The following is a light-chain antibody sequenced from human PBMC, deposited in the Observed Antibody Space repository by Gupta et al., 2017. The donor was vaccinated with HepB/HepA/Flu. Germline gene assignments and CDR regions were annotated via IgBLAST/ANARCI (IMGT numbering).Light chain of an antibody. Sequence: VMTQSPLSLPVTPGEPASISCRSSQSLLHSNGYNYLDWYLQKPGQSPQLLIYLGSNRASGVPDRFSGSGSGTDFTLKISRVEAEDVGVYYCKQALQTPFTFGHGTKVDIK. V-gene: IGKV2-28*01. CDR2: LGS. J-gene: IGKJ3*01. CDR3: KQALQTPFT. CDR1: QSLLHSNGYNY.